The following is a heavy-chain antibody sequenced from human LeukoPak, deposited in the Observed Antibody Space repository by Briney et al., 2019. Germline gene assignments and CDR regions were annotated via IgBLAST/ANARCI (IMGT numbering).Heavy chain of an antibody. Sequence: GGSLRLSCAASGFTFSSYGMHWVRQAPGKGLEWVAFIRYDGSNKYYADSVKGRFTISRDNSKNTLYLQMNSLRAEDTAVYYCAKWMLGVRGYFDYWGQGTLVTVSS. CDR1: GFTFSSYG. CDR3: AKWMLGVRGYFDY. CDR2: IRYDGSNK. D-gene: IGHD3-10*02. V-gene: IGHV3-30*02. J-gene: IGHJ4*02.